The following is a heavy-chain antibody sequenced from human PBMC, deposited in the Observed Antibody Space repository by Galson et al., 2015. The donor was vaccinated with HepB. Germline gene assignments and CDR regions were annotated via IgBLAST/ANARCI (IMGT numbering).Heavy chain of an antibody. CDR2: TYYRSKWYN. CDR1: GDSVPSNSAA. V-gene: IGHV6-1*01. J-gene: IGHJ3*02. D-gene: IGHD6-19*01. Sequence: CAISGDSVPSNSAAWNWIRQSPSRGLEWLGRTYYRSKWYNDYAVSVKSRITINPDTSKNQFSLQLNSVTPEDTAVYYCAREYSSGWYRADAFDIWGQGTMVTVSS. CDR3: AREYSSGWYRADAFDI.